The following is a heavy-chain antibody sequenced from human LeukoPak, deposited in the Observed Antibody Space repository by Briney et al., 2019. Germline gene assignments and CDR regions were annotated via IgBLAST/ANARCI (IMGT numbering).Heavy chain of an antibody. CDR3: ARDRRWANPPRAYGMDV. CDR2: ISAYNGNT. J-gene: IGHJ6*02. D-gene: IGHD4/OR15-4a*01. V-gene: IGHV1-18*01. CDR1: GYTFTSYG. Sequence: GASVKVSCKASGYTFTSYGISWARQAPGQGLEWMGWISAYNGNTNYAQKLQGRVTMTTDTSTSTAYMELRSLRSDDTAVYYCARDRRWANPPRAYGMDVWGQGTTVTVSS.